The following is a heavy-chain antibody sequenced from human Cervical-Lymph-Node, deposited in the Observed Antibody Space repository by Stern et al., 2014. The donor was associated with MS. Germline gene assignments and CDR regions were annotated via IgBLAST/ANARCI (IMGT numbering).Heavy chain of an antibody. D-gene: IGHD3-16*01. CDR3: ARHKSWFGRIDY. CDR2: FHPFDPDI. Sequence: VQLVQSGAEVKKPGESLKISCKGSGYSFPNYWIGWVRQLPGKGLEWIGIFHPFDPDIKYSPSFQSRVTISADKSKSTAYLQWNSLKASDTAIYYCARHKSWFGRIDYWGQGTLVTVSS. CDR1: GYSFPNYW. J-gene: IGHJ4*02. V-gene: IGHV5-51*01.